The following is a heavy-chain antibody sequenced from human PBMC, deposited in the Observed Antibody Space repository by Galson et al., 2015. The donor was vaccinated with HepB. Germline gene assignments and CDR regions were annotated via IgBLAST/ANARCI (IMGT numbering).Heavy chain of an antibody. CDR2: IYWDDDK. V-gene: IGHV2-5*02. Sequence: PALVKPTQTLTLTCTFSGFSLSTSGVGVGWIRQPPGKALEWLALIYWDDDKRYSPSLKSRLTITKDTSKNQVVLTMTNMDPVDTATYYCAHLVYYYGSGSFYNDAFDIWGQGTMVTVSS. CDR1: GFSLSTSGVG. D-gene: IGHD3-10*01. J-gene: IGHJ3*02. CDR3: AHLVYYYGSGSFYNDAFDI.